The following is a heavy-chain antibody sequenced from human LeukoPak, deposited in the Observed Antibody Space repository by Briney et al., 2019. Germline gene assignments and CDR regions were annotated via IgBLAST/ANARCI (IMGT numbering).Heavy chain of an antibody. J-gene: IGHJ4*02. Sequence: PSETLSLTCTVSGGSISSYYWSWIRQPPGKGLEWIGYIYYSGSTNCNPSLKSRVTISVDTSKNQFSLKLSSVTAADTAVYYCARDYGDPYAFDYWGQGTLVTVSS. CDR1: GGSISSYY. V-gene: IGHV4-59*12. CDR2: IYYSGST. D-gene: IGHD4-17*01. CDR3: ARDYGDPYAFDY.